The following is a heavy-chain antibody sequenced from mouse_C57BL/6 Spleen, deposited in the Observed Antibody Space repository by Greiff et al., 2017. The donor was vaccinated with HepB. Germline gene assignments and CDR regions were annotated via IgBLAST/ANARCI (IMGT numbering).Heavy chain of an antibody. CDR1: GFTFSSYT. Sequence: EVKLMESGGGLVKPGGSLKLSCAASGFTFSSYTMSWVRQTPEKRLEWVATISGGGGNTYYPDSVKGRFTISRDNAKNTLYLQMNSLRSEDTALYYCARHRGQLGLFAYWGQGTLVTVSA. CDR3: ARHRGQLGLFAY. D-gene: IGHD4-1*02. V-gene: IGHV5-9*01. CDR2: ISGGGGNT. J-gene: IGHJ3*01.